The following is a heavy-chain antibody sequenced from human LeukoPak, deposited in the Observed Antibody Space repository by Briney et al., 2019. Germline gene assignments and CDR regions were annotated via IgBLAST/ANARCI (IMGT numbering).Heavy chain of an antibody. CDR2: IGGSGART. Sequence: GGSLRLSCAASGFTFNSYVMSWVRQAPGKGLEWVSAIGGSGARTYYADSVRGRFTISRDNSKNTVYLQLNSLRGEGTAVYYCAKDLVSGDWYWRGFDSWGQGTLVTVSS. D-gene: IGHD6-19*01. V-gene: IGHV3-23*01. CDR3: AKDLVSGDWYWRGFDS. CDR1: GFTFNSYV. J-gene: IGHJ4*02.